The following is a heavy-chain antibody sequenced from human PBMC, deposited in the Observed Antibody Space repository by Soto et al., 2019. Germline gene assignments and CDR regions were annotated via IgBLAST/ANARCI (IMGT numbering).Heavy chain of an antibody. Sequence: QVQLVESGGGVVQPGRSLRLSCAASGFTFSSYGMQWVRQAPGKGLEWVAVIWHDGSNQYYADSVKGRFTVSRDNSKNTLYLQWKSLRVEDRAVYYCARERGQIDYWGQGTLVTVSS. CDR2: IWHDGSNQ. J-gene: IGHJ4*02. V-gene: IGHV3-33*01. CDR1: GFTFSSYG. CDR3: ARERGQIDY.